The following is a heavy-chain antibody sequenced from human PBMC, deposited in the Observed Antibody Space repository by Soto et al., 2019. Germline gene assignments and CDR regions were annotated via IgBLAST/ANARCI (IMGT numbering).Heavy chain of an antibody. CDR3: ARDAVVGASDFDY. V-gene: IGHV1-18*04. Sequence: ASGKVSCKASGYTFTSYGISWVRQAPGQGLEWMGWISAYNGNTNYAQKLQGRVTMTTDTSTSTAHMELRSLRSDDTAVYYCARDAVVGASDFDYWGQGTLVTVSS. J-gene: IGHJ4*02. CDR1: GYTFTSYG. CDR2: ISAYNGNT. D-gene: IGHD1-26*01.